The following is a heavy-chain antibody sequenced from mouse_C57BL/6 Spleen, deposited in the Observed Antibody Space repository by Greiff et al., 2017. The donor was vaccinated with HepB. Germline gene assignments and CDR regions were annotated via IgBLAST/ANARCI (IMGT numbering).Heavy chain of an antibody. J-gene: IGHJ4*01. V-gene: IGHV1-80*01. CDR3: ARPYYYGSSHYYAMDY. D-gene: IGHD1-1*01. CDR2: IYPGDGDT. CDR1: GYAFSSYW. Sequence: QVQLQQSGAELVKPGASVKISCKASGYAFSSYWMNWVKQRPGKGLEWIGQIYPGDGDTNYNGKFKGKATLTADKSSSTAYMQLSSQTSEDSAVYFCARPYYYGSSHYYAMDYWGQGTSVTVSS.